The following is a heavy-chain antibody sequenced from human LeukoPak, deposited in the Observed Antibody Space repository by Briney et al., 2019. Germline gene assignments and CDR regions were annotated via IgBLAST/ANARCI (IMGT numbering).Heavy chain of an antibody. Sequence: SETLSLTCTVSGGSFSSYYWSWIRQPPGKGLEWIGYIYYSGSTDYNPSLKSRVTISVETSKNQFSLNLSPVTAADTAVYYCARGRLARSPYFDYWGQGTLVTVSS. D-gene: IGHD6-19*01. CDR3: ARGRLARSPYFDY. CDR1: GGSFSSYY. J-gene: IGHJ4*02. CDR2: IYYSGST. V-gene: IGHV4-59*01.